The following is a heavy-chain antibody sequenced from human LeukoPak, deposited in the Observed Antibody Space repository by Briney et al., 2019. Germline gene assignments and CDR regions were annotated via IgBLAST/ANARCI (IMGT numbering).Heavy chain of an antibody. CDR2: ISDSGANT. Sequence: GGSLRLSCAASGFTFSTYAMSWVRQAPGKGLEWVSNISDSGANTYYADSVRGRFTISRDNSKNTLYLQKNSLRADDTAIYYCAKSMTLQWRGFFDLWGRGTHVTVSS. J-gene: IGHJ2*01. CDR3: AKSMTLQWRGFFDL. D-gene: IGHD6-19*01. V-gene: IGHV3-23*01. CDR1: GFTFSTYA.